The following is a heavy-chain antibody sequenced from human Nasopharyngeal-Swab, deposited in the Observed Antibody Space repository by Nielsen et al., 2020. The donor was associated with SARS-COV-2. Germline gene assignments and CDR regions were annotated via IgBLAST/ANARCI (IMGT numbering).Heavy chain of an antibody. CDR3: ARELGGYFDY. D-gene: IGHD7-27*01. Sequence: GGSLRLSCAASGFTFSSYAMHWVRQAPGKGLEWVAVISYDGSNKYYAASVKGRFTISRDNSKNTLYLQMNSRRAEDTAVYYCARELGGYFDYWGQGTLVTVSS. CDR2: ISYDGSNK. V-gene: IGHV3-30-3*01. CDR1: GFTFSSYA. J-gene: IGHJ4*02.